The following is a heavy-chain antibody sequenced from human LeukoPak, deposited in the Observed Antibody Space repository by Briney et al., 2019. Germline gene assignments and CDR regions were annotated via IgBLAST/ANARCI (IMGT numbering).Heavy chain of an antibody. CDR3: ATIKRGNIFGYFDF. J-gene: IGHJ4*02. D-gene: IGHD5-18*01. V-gene: IGHV4-59*11. Sequence: KSSETLSLTCAVCGASMKTHYWSWIRQPPGKGREWIGYMLDTVTTKDNPSLKSRFTLSADTSKNQFSLRLTSVTAADTAVYYCATIKRGNIFGYFDFWGQGIPVTVSS. CDR1: GASMKTHY. CDR2: MLDTVTT.